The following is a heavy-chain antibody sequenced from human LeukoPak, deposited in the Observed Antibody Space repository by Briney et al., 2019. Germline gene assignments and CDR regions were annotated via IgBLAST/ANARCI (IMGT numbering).Heavy chain of an antibody. CDR2: ISSSSSSI. V-gene: IGHV3-21*06. CDR1: GFPFSSYN. J-gene: IGHJ4*02. CDR3: ARAPYDILTGYSPYYFES. Sequence: GGSLRLSCVGSGFPFSSYNMNWVRQAPGKGLEWVSYISSSSSSIYYADSVKGRFTISRDNAKNSLYLQMNSLRAEDTAVYYCARAPYDILTGYSPYYFESWGQGTLVTVSS. D-gene: IGHD3-9*01.